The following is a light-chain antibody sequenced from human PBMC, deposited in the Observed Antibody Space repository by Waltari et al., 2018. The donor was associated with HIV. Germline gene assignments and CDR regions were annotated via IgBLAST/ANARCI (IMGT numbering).Light chain of an antibody. V-gene: IGKV4-1*01. CDR3: QQYYSTPPT. CDR2: WAS. J-gene: IGKJ3*01. CDR1: PSLLSRPNNNDS. Sequence: DIMMTQLPDSLAVSLGERAALNCKSSPSLLSRPNNNDSVAWYQQKPGQSPKLLIYWASTRECGVPDRLSGSGSGTDFTLTISSLQAEDGAVYYCQQYYSTPPTVGPGTKVDI.